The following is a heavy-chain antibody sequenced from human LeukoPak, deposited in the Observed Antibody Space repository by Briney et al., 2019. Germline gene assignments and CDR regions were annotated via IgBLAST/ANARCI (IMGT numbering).Heavy chain of an antibody. CDR3: AKDSKITFGGVIVILPFDY. CDR1: GFTFSSYA. Sequence: PGRPLRLSCAASGFTFSSYAMSWVRQAPGKGLEWVSAISGSGGSTYYADSVKGRFTISRDNSKNTLYLQMNSLRAEDTAVYYCAKDSKITFGGVIVILPFDYWGQGTLVTVSS. J-gene: IGHJ4*02. CDR2: ISGSGGST. V-gene: IGHV3-23*01. D-gene: IGHD3-16*02.